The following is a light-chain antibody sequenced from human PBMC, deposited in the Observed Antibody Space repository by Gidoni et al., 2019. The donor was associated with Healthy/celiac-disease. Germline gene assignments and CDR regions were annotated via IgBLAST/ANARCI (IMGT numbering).Light chain of an antibody. CDR2: QYS. Sequence: SYELTQPPSVSVSPGQTASITCSGDILGDTYACWYQQKPGQSPVLVIYQYSKRPSGIPERVSGSNSGNTATLTISGTQAMDEADYYCQAWDSSSWVFGGGTKLTVL. CDR1: ILGDTY. J-gene: IGLJ3*02. CDR3: QAWDSSSWV. V-gene: IGLV3-1*01.